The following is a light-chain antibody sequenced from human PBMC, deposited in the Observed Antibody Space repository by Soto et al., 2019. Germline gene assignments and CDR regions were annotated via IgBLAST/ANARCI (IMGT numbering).Light chain of an antibody. Sequence: QSVLTQPPSASGTPGQRVTISCSGSSSNIGTNTVNWYHQLPGTAPKLLIYSNDQRTSGVPDRFSGSKSGTSASLAISGLQSEDEADYYCPAWDDSLNGVVFGGGTKVTVL. CDR2: SND. CDR1: SSNIGTNT. CDR3: PAWDDSLNGVV. V-gene: IGLV1-44*01. J-gene: IGLJ2*01.